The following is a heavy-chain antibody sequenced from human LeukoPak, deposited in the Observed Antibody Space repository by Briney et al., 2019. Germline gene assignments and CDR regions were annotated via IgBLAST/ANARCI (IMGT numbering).Heavy chain of an antibody. CDR3: ARGQQHSSSWSWFDP. J-gene: IGHJ5*02. CDR2: IYYSGST. V-gene: IGHV4-39*07. Sequence: PSETLSLTCTVSGGSISSSSYYWGWIRQPPGKGLEWIGSIYYSGSTYYNPSLKSRVTMSVDTSKNQFSLKLSSVTAADTAVYYCARGQQHSSSWSWFDPWGQGTLVTVSS. D-gene: IGHD6-13*01. CDR1: GGSISSSSYY.